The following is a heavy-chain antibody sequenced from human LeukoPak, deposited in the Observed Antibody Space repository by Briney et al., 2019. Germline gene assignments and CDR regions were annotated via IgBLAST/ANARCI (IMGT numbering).Heavy chain of an antibody. CDR3: ARDGSGSYYSWFDP. J-gene: IGHJ5*02. D-gene: IGHD3-10*01. V-gene: IGHV4-4*07. CDR1: GGSISSYY. Sequence: SETLSLTCTVSGGSISSYYWSWIRQPAGKGLEWIGRIYTSGSTNYNPSLKSRVTMSVDMSKNQFSLKLSSVTAADTAVYYCARDGSGSYYSWFDPWGQGTLVTVSS. CDR2: IYTSGST.